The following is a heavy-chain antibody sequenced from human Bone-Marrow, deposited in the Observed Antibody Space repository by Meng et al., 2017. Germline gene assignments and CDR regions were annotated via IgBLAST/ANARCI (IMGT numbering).Heavy chain of an antibody. CDR3: ARDRHYDVSTGYGWFDP. V-gene: IGHV4-31*03. Sequence: QVELQESGPGLVKPSQTVSLTCTFSGGSIRSRNHYWSWVRQYPGKGLEWIGSIFYTGSAYYNPSLKSRIYISIDTSKNQFSLKLNSVTAADTAVYYCARDRHYDVSTGYGWFDPWGQGTLVTVSS. CDR2: IFYTGSA. J-gene: IGHJ5*02. D-gene: IGHD3-9*01. CDR1: GGSIRSRNHY.